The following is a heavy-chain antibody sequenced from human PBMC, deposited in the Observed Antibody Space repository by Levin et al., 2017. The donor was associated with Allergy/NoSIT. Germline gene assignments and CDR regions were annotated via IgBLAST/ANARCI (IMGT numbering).Heavy chain of an antibody. V-gene: IGHV3-30*18. CDR2: ISYDGSSK. J-gene: IGHJ4*02. CDR3: AKDRSGSWTLDY. Sequence: GGSLRLSCAASGFTFSSDGMHWVRQAPGKGLEWVAVISYDGSSKYYADSVKGRFTISRDHSKNTLYLQMNSLRAEDTAVYYCAKDRSGSWTLDYWGQGTLVTVSS. CDR1: GFTFSSDG. D-gene: IGHD6-13*01.